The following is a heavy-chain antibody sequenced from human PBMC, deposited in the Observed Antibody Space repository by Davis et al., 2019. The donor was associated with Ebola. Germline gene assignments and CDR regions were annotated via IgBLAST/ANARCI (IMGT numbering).Heavy chain of an antibody. V-gene: IGHV3-73*01. CDR3: TRPGVYDSSGSDY. Sequence: GESLKISCAASGFTFSGSAMHWVRQASGKGLEWVGRIRSKANSYATAYAASVKGRFTISRDDSKNTAYLQMNSLKTEDTAVYYCTRPGVYDSSGSDYWGQGTLVTVSS. J-gene: IGHJ4*02. D-gene: IGHD3-22*01. CDR2: IRSKANSYAT. CDR1: GFTFSGSA.